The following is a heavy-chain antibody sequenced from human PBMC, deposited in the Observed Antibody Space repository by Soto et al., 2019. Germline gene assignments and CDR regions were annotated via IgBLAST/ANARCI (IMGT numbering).Heavy chain of an antibody. Sequence: PGGSLRLSCAASGFTFSSYAMSWVRQAPGKGLEWVSAISGSGGSTYYADPVKGRFTISRDNSKNTLYLQMNSLRAEDTAVYYCAKGLYRYRPIVVVVAATRGGFDYWGQGTLVTVSS. J-gene: IGHJ4*02. CDR2: ISGSGGST. V-gene: IGHV3-23*01. CDR3: AKGLYRYRPIVVVVAATRGGFDY. D-gene: IGHD2-15*01. CDR1: GFTFSSYA.